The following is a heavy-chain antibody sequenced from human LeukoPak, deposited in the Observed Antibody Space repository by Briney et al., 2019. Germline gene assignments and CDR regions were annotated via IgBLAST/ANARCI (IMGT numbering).Heavy chain of an antibody. D-gene: IGHD1-26*01. CDR3: ARVTRKWDLGDAFDI. CDR2: INHSGST. V-gene: IGHV4-38-2*02. J-gene: IGHJ3*02. CDR1: GYSISSGYY. Sequence: SETLSLTCTDSGYSISSGYYWSWIRQPPGKGLEWIGEINHSGSTNYNPSLKSRVTISVDTSKNQFSLKLSSVTAADTAVYYCARVTRKWDLGDAFDIWGQGTMVTVSS.